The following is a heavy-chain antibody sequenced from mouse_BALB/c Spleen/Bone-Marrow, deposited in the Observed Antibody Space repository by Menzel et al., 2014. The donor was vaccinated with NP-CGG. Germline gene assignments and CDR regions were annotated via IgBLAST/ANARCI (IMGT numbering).Heavy chain of an antibody. Sequence: EVMLVESEGGLVQPGGSLRLSCATSGFTFTDYYMSWVRQPPGKALEWLGFIRNKANGYTTEYSASVKGRFTISRDNSQSILYLQMNTLRAEDSATYYCARDTGNYVRFAYWGQGTLVTVSA. D-gene: IGHD2-1*01. J-gene: IGHJ3*01. CDR3: ARDTGNYVRFAY. CDR1: GFTFTDYY. CDR2: IRNKANGYTT. V-gene: IGHV7-3*02.